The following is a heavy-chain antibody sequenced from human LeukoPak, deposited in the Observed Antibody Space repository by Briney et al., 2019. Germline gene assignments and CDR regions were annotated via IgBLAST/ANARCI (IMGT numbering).Heavy chain of an antibody. CDR2: IVPIFGTA. J-gene: IGHJ6*02. CDR3: ARGREAIPYDILTDYSGIGGPRATGPPLYYYYGMDV. V-gene: IGHV1-69*01. CDR1: GGTFSSYA. Sequence: GASVKVSCKASGGTFSSYAISWVRQAPGQGLEWMGGIVPIFGTANYAQKFQGRVTITADESTSTAYMELSSLRSEDTAVYYCARGREAIPYDILTDYSGIGGPRATGPPLYYYYGMDVWGQGTTVTVSS. D-gene: IGHD3-9*01.